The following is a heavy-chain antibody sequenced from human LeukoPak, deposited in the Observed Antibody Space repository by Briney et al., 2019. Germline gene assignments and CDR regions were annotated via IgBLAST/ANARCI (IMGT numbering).Heavy chain of an antibody. V-gene: IGHV3-30*02. CDR1: GFTFSSYG. CDR3: ARGGTYQPLLGY. J-gene: IGHJ4*02. D-gene: IGHD2-2*01. CDR2: IRYDGSNK. Sequence: GGSLRLSCAASGFTFSSYGMHWVRQAPGKGLEWVAFIRYDGSNKYYTDSVKGRFTISRDNSKNTLYLQMNSLRAEDTAVYYCARGGTYQPLLGYWGQGTLVTVSS.